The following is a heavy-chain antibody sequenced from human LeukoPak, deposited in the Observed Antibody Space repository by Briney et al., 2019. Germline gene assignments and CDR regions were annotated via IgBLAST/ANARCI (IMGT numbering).Heavy chain of an antibody. Sequence: GRSLRLSCAASGFTFSSYAMHWVRQAPGKGLEWVAVISYDGSNKYYADSVKGRFTISRDNSKNTLYLQMNSLRAEDTAVYYCARDRRHQRGMDVWGQGTTVTVSS. J-gene: IGHJ6*02. V-gene: IGHV3-30-3*01. CDR3: ARDRRHQRGMDV. CDR1: GFTFSSYA. CDR2: ISYDGSNK.